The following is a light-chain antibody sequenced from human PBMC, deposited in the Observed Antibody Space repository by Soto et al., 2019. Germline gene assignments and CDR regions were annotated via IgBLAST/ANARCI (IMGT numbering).Light chain of an antibody. CDR2: DVS. Sequence: QSVLTQPPSVSGSPGQSVTISCTGTSSDVGSNNRVSWYQQPPGTAPKLMIYDVSNRPSGVPDRFSGSKSGNTASLTISGLRAEDEADYYCTSYTSSTTPCVFGTGTKLTVL. CDR3: TSYTSSTTPCV. J-gene: IGLJ1*01. V-gene: IGLV2-18*02. CDR1: SSDVGSNNR.